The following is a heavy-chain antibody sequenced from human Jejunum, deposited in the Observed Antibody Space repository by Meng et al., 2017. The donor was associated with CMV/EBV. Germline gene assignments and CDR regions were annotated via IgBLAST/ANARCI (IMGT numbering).Heavy chain of an antibody. CDR1: GSTSRSSG. D-gene: IGHD3-10*01. V-gene: IGHV3-23*01. CDR2: ISGYGDST. Sequence: GSTSRSSGMGWVRQTPGKGLEWVSSISGYGDSTYYADSVKGRFTLSRDSYKNTVYLQMNSLRAGDTAVYYCAKSPYNYGSGSYYDYWGQGTLVTVSS. J-gene: IGHJ4*02. CDR3: AKSPYNYGSGSYYDY.